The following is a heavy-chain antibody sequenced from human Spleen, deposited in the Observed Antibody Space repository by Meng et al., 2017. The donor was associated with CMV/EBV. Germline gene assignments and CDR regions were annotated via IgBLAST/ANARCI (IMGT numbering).Heavy chain of an antibody. CDR2: VYHRGNA. CDR3: AREVGAPYFDV. J-gene: IGHJ3*01. Sequence: SETLSLTCTVSGSSITGAYYWAWIRQPPGKALEWIGSVYHRGNAYYIPSLEGRLTISMDTSKNQFSLRLTSVTAADTAVYHCAREVGAPYFDVWGQGTVVTVSS. D-gene: IGHD1-26*01. V-gene: IGHV4-38-2*02. CDR1: GSSITGAYY.